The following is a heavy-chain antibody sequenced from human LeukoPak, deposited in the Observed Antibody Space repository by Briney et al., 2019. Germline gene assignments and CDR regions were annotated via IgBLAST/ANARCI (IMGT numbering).Heavy chain of an antibody. J-gene: IGHJ4*02. V-gene: IGHV3-7*01. CDR2: INEDERQR. CDR1: GFTFSNYW. D-gene: IGHD6-13*01. CDR3: AREVPGGSSWFDY. Sequence: PGGSLRLSCKVSGFTFSNYWMNWVRQAPGKGLEWVANINEDERQRGYVDSVKGRFTTSRDNAKNSLYLQMHNLRAEDTAVFYCAREVPGGSSWFDYWGQGTLVTVSS.